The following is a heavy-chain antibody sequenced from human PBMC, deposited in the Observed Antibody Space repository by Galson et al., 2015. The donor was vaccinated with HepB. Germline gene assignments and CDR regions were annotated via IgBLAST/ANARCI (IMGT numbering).Heavy chain of an antibody. CDR1: GFTFSSYA. CDR2: ISYDGSNK. J-gene: IGHJ6*02. D-gene: IGHD6-13*01. V-gene: IGHV3-30*04. CDR3: ASSPGQQLIYYGMDV. Sequence: SLRLSCAASGFTFSSYAMHWVRQAPGKGLEWVAVISYDGSNKYYADSVKGRFTISRDDSKNTLYLQMNSLRAEDTAVYYCASSPGQQLIYYGMDVWGQGTTVTVSS.